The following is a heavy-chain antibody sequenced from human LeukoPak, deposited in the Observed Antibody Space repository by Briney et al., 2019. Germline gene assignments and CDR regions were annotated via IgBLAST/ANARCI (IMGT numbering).Heavy chain of an antibody. D-gene: IGHD5-24*01. CDR1: GGTFSSYA. CDR2: IIPIVGIA. V-gene: IGHV1-69*04. Sequence: ASVKVSCKASGGTFSSYALSWVRQAPGQGLEWMGTIIPIVGIANYAQKFQGRVTITADKSTSTAYMELSSLRSEDTAVYYCARDGEMATIYFDYWGQGALVTVPS. J-gene: IGHJ4*02. CDR3: ARDGEMATIYFDY.